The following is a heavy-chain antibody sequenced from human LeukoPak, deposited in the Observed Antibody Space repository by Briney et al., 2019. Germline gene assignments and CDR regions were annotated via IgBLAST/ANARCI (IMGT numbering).Heavy chain of an antibody. CDR2: MNPNSGNT. CDR3: ARDQGGSYRYYYYGMDV. D-gene: IGHD1-26*01. V-gene: IGHV1-8*01. J-gene: IGHJ6*02. CDR1: GYIFTSYD. Sequence: ASVKVSCKASGYIFTSYDINWVRQATGQGLEWMGWMNPNSGNTGYAQKFQGRVTITRDTSASTAYMELSSLRSEDTAVYYCARDQGGSYRYYYYGMDVWGQGTTVTVSS.